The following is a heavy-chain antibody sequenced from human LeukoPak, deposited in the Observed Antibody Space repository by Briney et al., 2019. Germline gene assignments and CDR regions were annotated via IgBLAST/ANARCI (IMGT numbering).Heavy chain of an antibody. CDR1: GFMFDDPY. Sequence: GGSLRLSCAGSGFMFDDPYMDWVRQAPGKGLEWVGLIRDKGARYTTEYAASVKGRFIISRDDTKNSLYLQMNSLKTEDTAVYYCATNSEGSVDVWGQGTTVTVSS. V-gene: IGHV3-72*01. CDR3: ATNSEGSVDV. J-gene: IGHJ6*02. D-gene: IGHD3-10*01. CDR2: IRDKGARYTT.